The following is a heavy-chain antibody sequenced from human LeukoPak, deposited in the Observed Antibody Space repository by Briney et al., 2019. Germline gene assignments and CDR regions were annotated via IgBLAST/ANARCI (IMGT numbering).Heavy chain of an antibody. Sequence: PSETLSLTCIVSGGSISSYYWSWIRQPPGKGLEWIGNIYSSGTTNYNPSLKSRVTISMDTSKNQFSLKLSSVTAADTAVYYCARGKIWSPVYLSHWGQGTLVTVSS. CDR1: GGSISSYY. D-gene: IGHD3-10*01. CDR2: IYSSGTT. J-gene: IGHJ4*02. CDR3: ARGKIWSPVYLSH. V-gene: IGHV4-59*13.